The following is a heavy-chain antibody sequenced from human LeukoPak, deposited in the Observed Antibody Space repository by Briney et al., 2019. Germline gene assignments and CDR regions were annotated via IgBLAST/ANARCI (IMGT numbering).Heavy chain of an antibody. D-gene: IGHD4-17*01. V-gene: IGHV4-31*03. Sequence: SQTLSLTCTVSGGSISSGGYYWSWIRQHPGTGLEWIGYIYYSGSTYYNPSLKSRVTISVDTSKNQFSLKLSSVTAADTAVYYCAVNYGYTKVHPTRTKKRGVFDYWGQGTLVTVSS. CDR2: IYYSGST. J-gene: IGHJ4*02. CDR1: GGSISSGGYY. CDR3: AVNYGYTKVHPTRTKKRGVFDY.